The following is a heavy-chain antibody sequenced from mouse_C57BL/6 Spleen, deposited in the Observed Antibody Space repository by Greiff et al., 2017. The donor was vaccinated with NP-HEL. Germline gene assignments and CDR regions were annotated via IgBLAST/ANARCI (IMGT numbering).Heavy chain of an antibody. V-gene: IGHV5-4*01. D-gene: IGHD1-1*01. Sequence: EVQRVESGGGLVKPGGSLKLSCAASGFTFSSYAMSWVSQTPEKRLEWVATISDGGSYTYYPHNVKGRFTIPRDNAKNNRYLQMSQLKSEDTAVYDCAREFISTVGGYAMDYWGQGTSVTVSA. J-gene: IGHJ4*01. CDR3: AREFISTVGGYAMDY. CDR2: ISDGGSYT. CDR1: GFTFSSYA.